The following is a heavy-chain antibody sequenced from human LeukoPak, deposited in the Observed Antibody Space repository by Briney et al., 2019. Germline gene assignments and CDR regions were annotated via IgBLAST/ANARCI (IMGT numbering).Heavy chain of an antibody. CDR2: ISGSGGST. Sequence: PGGSLRLSCAASGFTFSSYAMSWVRQAPRKGLEWVSAISGSGGSTYYADSVKGRFTISRDNSKNTLYLQMDSLRAEDTAVYYCAKEGYSYGSHWFDPWGQGTLVTVSS. CDR1: GFTFSSYA. D-gene: IGHD5-18*01. CDR3: AKEGYSYGSHWFDP. J-gene: IGHJ5*02. V-gene: IGHV3-23*01.